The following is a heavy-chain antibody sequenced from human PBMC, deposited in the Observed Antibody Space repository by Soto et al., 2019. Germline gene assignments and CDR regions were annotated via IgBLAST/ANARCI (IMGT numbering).Heavy chain of an antibody. Sequence: SETLSLTCAVYGGSFSCYYWSWIRQPPGKGLEWIGEINHSGSTNYNPSLKSRVTISVDTSKNQFSLKLSSVTAADTAVYYCARDSRYDILTGYRLGNYYYYYGMDVWGQGTTVTVSS. V-gene: IGHV4-34*01. CDR2: INHSGST. CDR3: ARDSRYDILTGYRLGNYYYYYGMDV. J-gene: IGHJ6*02. D-gene: IGHD3-9*01. CDR1: GGSFSCYY.